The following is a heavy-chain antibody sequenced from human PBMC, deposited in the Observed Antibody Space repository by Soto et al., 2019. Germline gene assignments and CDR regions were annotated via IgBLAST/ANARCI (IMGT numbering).Heavy chain of an antibody. V-gene: IGHV3-21*01. CDR1: GFTFSSYS. Sequence: PGGSLRLSCAASGFTFSSYSMNWVRQAPGKGLEWVSSISSSSSYIYYADSVKGRFTISRDNAKNSLYLQMNSLRAEDTAVYYCARESRYCSGGSCYSGLDYWGQGTLVTVS. J-gene: IGHJ4*02. CDR2: ISSSSSYI. CDR3: ARESRYCSGGSCYSGLDY. D-gene: IGHD2-15*01.